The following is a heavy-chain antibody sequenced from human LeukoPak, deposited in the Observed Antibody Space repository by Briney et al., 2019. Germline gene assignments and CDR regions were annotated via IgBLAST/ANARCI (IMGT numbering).Heavy chain of an antibody. J-gene: IGHJ4*02. CDR2: IYYSGST. V-gene: IGHV4-61*08. CDR3: ARVPAPYSSSSGPQDY. CDR1: GGSIGSGDYS. D-gene: IGHD6-6*01. Sequence: SETLSLTCAVSGGSIGSGDYSWSWIRQPPGKGLEWIGYIYYSGSTNYNPSLKSRVTISVDTSKNQFSLKLSSVTAADTAVYYCARVPAPYSSSSGPQDYWGQGTLVTVSS.